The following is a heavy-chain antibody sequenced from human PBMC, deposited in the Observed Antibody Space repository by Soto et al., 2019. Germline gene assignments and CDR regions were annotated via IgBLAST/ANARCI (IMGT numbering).Heavy chain of an antibody. V-gene: IGHV4-39*01. D-gene: IGHD3-22*01. Sequence: SETLSLTCTVSGGSISSSSYYWGWIRQPPGKGLEWIGSIYYSGSTYYNPSLKSRVTISVDTSKNQFSLKLSSVTAADTAVYYCARWDSSGYHFDYWGQGTLVTVSS. J-gene: IGHJ4*02. CDR3: ARWDSSGYHFDY. CDR2: IYYSGST. CDR1: GGSISSSSYY.